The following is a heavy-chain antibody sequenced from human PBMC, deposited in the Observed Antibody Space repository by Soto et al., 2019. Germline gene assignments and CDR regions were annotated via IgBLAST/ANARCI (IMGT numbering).Heavy chain of an antibody. V-gene: IGHV3-33*01. J-gene: IGHJ4*02. CDR1: GFTFSSYG. CDR3: VPYYYGSGSYYPDY. CDR2: IWYDGSNK. D-gene: IGHD3-10*01. Sequence: QVQLVESGGGVVQPGRSLRLSCAASGFTFSSYGMHWVRQAPGKGLEWVAVIWYDGSNKYYADSVKGRFTISRDNSKXXXXXXXXXXXAEDTAVYYCVPYYYGSGSYYPDYWGQGTLVTVSS.